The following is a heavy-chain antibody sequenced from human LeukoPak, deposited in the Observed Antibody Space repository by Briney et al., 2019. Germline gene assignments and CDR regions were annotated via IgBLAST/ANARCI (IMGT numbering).Heavy chain of an antibody. CDR1: GGSMKTPSHY. V-gene: IGHV4-39*01. Sequence: PSETLSPTCSVSGGSMKTPSHYWDWIRQSPGKGLEWIGSMFYSGSTYFNPSLRRRVTISGDTSTNQISLSLTSVTAADTAVYYCARRNTEVPDTLPLNAFDVWGQGANVIVSS. J-gene: IGHJ3*01. D-gene: IGHD1/OR15-1a*01. CDR3: ARRNTEVPDTLPLNAFDV. CDR2: MFYSGST.